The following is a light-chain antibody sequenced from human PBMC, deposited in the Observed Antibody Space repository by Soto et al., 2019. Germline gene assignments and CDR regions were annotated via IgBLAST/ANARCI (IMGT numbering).Light chain of an antibody. CDR3: QQIYSTWWT. CDR2: AAS. CDR1: QSISSY. V-gene: IGKV1-39*01. J-gene: IGKJ1*01. Sequence: DIPMTQSPSSLSASVGDRVTITCRASQSISSYLNWYQQKPGKAPKLLIYAASSLQSGVTSRFSGSGSGTDFTLTISSLQPEDFATYYCQQIYSTWWTFGQGTKVEIK.